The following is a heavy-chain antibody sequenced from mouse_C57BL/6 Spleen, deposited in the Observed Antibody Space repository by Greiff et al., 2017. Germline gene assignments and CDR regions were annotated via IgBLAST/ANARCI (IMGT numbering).Heavy chain of an antibody. CDR3: TRGDYYGSRKEWYFDV. V-gene: IGHV5-9-1*02. Sequence: EVQLKESGEGLVKPGGSLKLSCAASGFTFSSYAMSWVRQTPEKRLEWVAYISSGGDYIYYADTVKGRFTISRDNARNTLYLQMSSLKSEDTAMYYCTRGDYYGSRKEWYFDVWGTGTTVTVSS. J-gene: IGHJ1*03. D-gene: IGHD1-1*01. CDR1: GFTFSSYA. CDR2: ISSGGDYI.